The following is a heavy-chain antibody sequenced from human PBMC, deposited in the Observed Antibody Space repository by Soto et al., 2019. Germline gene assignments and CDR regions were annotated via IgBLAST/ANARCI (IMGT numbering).Heavy chain of an antibody. CDR2: INPNSGGT. CDR1: GYTFTGYY. D-gene: IGHD5-18*01. Sequence: XSVKVSCKASGYTFTGYYMHWGRQAPGQGLEWMGWINPNSGGTNYAQKFQGWVTMTRDTSISTAYMELSRLRSDDTAVYYCARGTAMAGALKYGMHVWGQGTTVT. V-gene: IGHV1-2*04. J-gene: IGHJ6*02. CDR3: ARGTAMAGALKYGMHV.